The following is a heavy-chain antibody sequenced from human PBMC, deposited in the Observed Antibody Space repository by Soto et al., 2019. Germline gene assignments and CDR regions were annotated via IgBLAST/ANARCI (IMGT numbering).Heavy chain of an antibody. CDR1: GFTFTNYA. CDR3: AKASRGQCIGAHCYAIDF. V-gene: IGHV3-23*01. Sequence: EVQLLESGGGLVQPGGSLRLSCAASGFTFTNYAMNWVRHSPGKGLEWVASVIGTGIDTYHAASVKGRFTISRDNSRNTMYQETNTLRAEDTAMYHCAKASRGQCIGAHCYAIDFRGQGIQVTVS. D-gene: IGHD2-15*01. CDR2: VIGTGIDT. J-gene: IGHJ4*02.